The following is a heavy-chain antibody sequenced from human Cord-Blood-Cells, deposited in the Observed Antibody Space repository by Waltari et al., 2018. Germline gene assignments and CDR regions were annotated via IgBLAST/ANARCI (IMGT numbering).Heavy chain of an antibody. CDR1: GFTFDDYA. V-gene: IGHV3-9*01. J-gene: IGHJ4*02. D-gene: IGHD6-6*01. Sequence: EVQLVESGGGLVQPGRSLRLSCAASGFTFDDYAMQWVRQAPGKVLEWVSGIRWNSGSIGYADSVKGRFTISRDNAKNSLYLQMNSLRAEDTALYYCAKGVYSSSFYYFDYWGQGTLVTVSS. CDR2: IRWNSGSI. CDR3: AKGVYSSSFYYFDY.